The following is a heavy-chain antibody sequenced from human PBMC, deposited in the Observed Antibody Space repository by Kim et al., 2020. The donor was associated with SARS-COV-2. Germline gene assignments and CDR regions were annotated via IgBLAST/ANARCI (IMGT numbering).Heavy chain of an antibody. Sequence: GGSLRLSCSASGFTFSSYAMHWVRQAPGKGLEYVSAISSNGGSTYYADSVKGRFTISRDNSKNTLYLQMSSLRAEDTAVYYCVKPRAAVWFGEEYFDYWGQGTLVTVSS. CDR1: GFTFSSYA. D-gene: IGHD3-10*01. CDR3: VKPRAAVWFGEEYFDY. CDR2: ISSNGGST. J-gene: IGHJ4*02. V-gene: IGHV3-64D*06.